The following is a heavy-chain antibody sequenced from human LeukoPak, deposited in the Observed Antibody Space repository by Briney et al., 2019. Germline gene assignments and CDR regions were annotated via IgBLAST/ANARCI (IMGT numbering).Heavy chain of an antibody. D-gene: IGHD6-13*01. CDR1: EFSVGSNY. CDR3: ARDRALAAAGTNYFDY. Sequence: GGSLRLSCAASEFSVGSNYMTWVRQAPGKGLEWVSLIYSGGSTYYADSVKGRFTISRDNSKNTLYLQMNSLRAEDTAVYYCARDRALAAAGTNYFDYWGQGTLVTVSS. CDR2: IYSGGST. J-gene: IGHJ4*02. V-gene: IGHV3-66*01.